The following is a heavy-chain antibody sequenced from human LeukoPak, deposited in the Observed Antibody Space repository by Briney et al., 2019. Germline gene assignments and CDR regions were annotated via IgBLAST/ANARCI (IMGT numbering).Heavy chain of an antibody. J-gene: IGHJ4*02. Sequence: TGGSLRLSCAASGFTLSSYGMHWVRQAPGKGLEWVAFIRYDGSNKYYADSVKGRFTISRDNSKNTLYLQMNSLRAEDTAVYYCAKADYDFWSGYYAGDYWGQGTLVTVSS. CDR2: IRYDGSNK. CDR1: GFTLSSYG. CDR3: AKADYDFWSGYYAGDY. D-gene: IGHD3-3*01. V-gene: IGHV3-30*02.